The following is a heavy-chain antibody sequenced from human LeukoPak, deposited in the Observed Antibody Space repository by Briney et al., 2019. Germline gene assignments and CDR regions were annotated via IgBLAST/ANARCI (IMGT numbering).Heavy chain of an antibody. V-gene: IGHV3-21*01. J-gene: IGHJ4*02. D-gene: IGHD1-26*01. CDR3: AREWELLGGSGVSFDY. Sequence: PGGSLRLSCAASGFTFSSYSMNWVRQAPGKGLEWVSSISSSSSYIYYADSVKGRFTISRDNAKNSLYLQMNSLRAEDTAVYYCAREWELLGGSGVSFDYWGQGTLVTVSS. CDR1: GFTFSSYS. CDR2: ISSSSSYI.